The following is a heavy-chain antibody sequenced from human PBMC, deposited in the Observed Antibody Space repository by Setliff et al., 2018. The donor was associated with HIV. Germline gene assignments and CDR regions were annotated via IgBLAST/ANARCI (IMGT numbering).Heavy chain of an antibody. J-gene: IGHJ3*02. CDR3: AREGTYSGTYWVRRVASFDI. V-gene: IGHV4-34*01. D-gene: IGHD1-26*01. CDR2: VSHTGST. Sequence: SAPLSLTCAVYGGSLSGYYWRWSRQPPGKGLERIGDVSHTGSTNYNPSLKSRITITADTPKNQFSLKLSSVTAADTAGYYCAREGTYSGTYWVRRVASFDIWGQGTMVTVSS. CDR1: GGSLSGYY.